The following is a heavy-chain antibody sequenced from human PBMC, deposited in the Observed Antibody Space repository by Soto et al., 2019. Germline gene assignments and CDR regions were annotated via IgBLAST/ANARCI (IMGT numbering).Heavy chain of an antibody. CDR2: IIPILGTA. J-gene: IGHJ6*02. D-gene: IGHD6-19*01. Sequence: ASVKVSCKASGGTFSSYAISWVRQAPGQGLEWMGGIIPILGTANYAQKFQGRVTITADESTSTAYMELSSLRSEDTAVYYCALGYSSGWYPYYYGMDVWGQGTTVTVSS. CDR1: GGTFSSYA. CDR3: ALGYSSGWYPYYYGMDV. V-gene: IGHV1-69*13.